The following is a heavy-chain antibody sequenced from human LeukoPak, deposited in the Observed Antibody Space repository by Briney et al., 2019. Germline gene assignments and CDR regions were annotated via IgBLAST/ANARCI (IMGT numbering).Heavy chain of an antibody. CDR2: IDYSGNT. Sequence: SETLSLTCTVSGGSVNSYYWSWIRQPPGKGLEWLGYIDYSGNTNYSPSLQSRVTISVDTSKNQFSLKLSSVTAADTAVYYCARRRSRGSSPRDDAFDIWGQGTMVTVSS. CDR3: ARRRSRGSSPRDDAFDI. J-gene: IGHJ3*02. CDR1: GGSVNSYY. V-gene: IGHV4-59*02. D-gene: IGHD6-6*01.